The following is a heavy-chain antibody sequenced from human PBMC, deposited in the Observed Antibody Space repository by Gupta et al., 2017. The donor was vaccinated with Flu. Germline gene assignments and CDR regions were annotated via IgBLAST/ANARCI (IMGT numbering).Heavy chain of an antibody. CDR3: ARVVPFIAAAGVSAHNWFDP. J-gene: IGHJ5*01. D-gene: IGHD6-13*01. CDR1: GYTFIAFF. V-gene: IGHV1-2*02. Sequence: QVQLVQSGAEVKKPGASVKVSCKTSGYTFIAFFIHWVRQAPGQGPEWMGWIDPSTGGTKYAQNFQGRVAMTGDTSINTVYMELSRLTSHDTAVYFWARVVPFIAAAGVSAHNWFDPGGQGTLVNV. CDR2: IDPSTGGT.